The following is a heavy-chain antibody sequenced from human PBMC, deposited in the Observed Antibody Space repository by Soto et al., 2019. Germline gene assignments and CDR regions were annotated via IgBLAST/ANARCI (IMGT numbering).Heavy chain of an antibody. V-gene: IGHV4-34*01. J-gene: IGHJ4*02. CDR2: INHSAST. CDR1: GGSFSGYY. D-gene: IGHD3-16*02. Sequence: QVQLQQWGARLLKPSETLSLTCAVYGGSFSGYYWSWIRQPPGKGLEWMGEINHSASTNYNPSLKSRVTISVDTSKNQFSLKRSSVTAADTVVYYCARGFLLITFGGVIVGNYFDFWGQGTLVTVSS. CDR3: ARGFLLITFGGVIVGNYFDF.